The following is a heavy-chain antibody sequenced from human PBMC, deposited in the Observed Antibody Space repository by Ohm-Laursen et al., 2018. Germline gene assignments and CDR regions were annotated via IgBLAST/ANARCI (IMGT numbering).Heavy chain of an antibody. D-gene: IGHD2/OR15-2a*01. CDR3: STDHFS. CDR2: IKSKAAGETR. Sequence: GSLRLSCSATGFTVSDAWISWVRQAPGKGLEYVGRIKSKAAGETREYAEPVKGRFTILRDDSKNTLSLQMNSLKTEDTGVYYCSTDHFSWGQGTLVTVSS. J-gene: IGHJ5*02. V-gene: IGHV3-15*01. CDR1: GFTVSDAW.